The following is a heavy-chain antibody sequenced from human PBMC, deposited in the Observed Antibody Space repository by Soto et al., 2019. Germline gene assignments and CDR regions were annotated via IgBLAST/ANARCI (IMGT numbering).Heavy chain of an antibody. CDR2: IYHSGSP. J-gene: IGHJ6*03. CDR1: GGSISSTYFY. Sequence: ENLSTTSTVSGGSISSTYFYWGWIRQPPGKGLEWIGSIYHSGSPYYNPSLKSRVTIPVDTSKNQFSLKLSSVTAADTAVYYCARPAFGYFGSGSYFNMDVWGQRTTVT. CDR3: ARPAFGYFGSGSYFNMDV. V-gene: IGHV4-39*01. D-gene: IGHD3-10*01.